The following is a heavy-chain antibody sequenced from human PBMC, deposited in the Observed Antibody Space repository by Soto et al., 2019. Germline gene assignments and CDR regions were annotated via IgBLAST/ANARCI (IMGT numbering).Heavy chain of an antibody. CDR3: ARVGRPLFYESNFDP. Sequence: ASVKVSCKASGYTFTSYGISWVRQAPGQGLEWMGWISAYNGNTNYAQKLQGRVTMTTDTSTSTAYMELRSLRSDDTAVYYCARVGRPLFYESNFDPWGQGTLVTVSS. V-gene: IGHV1-18*01. D-gene: IGHD3-3*01. J-gene: IGHJ5*02. CDR2: ISAYNGNT. CDR1: GYTFTSYG.